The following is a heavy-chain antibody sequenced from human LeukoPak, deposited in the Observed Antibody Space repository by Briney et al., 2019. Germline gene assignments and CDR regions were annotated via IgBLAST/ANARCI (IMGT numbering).Heavy chain of an antibody. J-gene: IGHJ5*02. CDR3: ARDRLTGTANWFDP. CDR2: INPNSGGT. D-gene: IGHD1-20*01. V-gene: IGHV1-2*02. CDR1: GYTFTGYY. Sequence: ASVKVSCKASGYTFTGYYMHWVRQAPGQGLEWMGWINPNSGGTNYAQKFQGRVTMTRDTSISTAYMKLSRLRSDDTAVYYCARDRLTGTANWFDPWGQGTLVTVSS.